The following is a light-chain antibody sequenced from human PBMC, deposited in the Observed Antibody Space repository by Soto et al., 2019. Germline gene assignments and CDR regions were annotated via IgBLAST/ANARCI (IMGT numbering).Light chain of an antibody. V-gene: IGKV1-5*03. CDR2: KSS. J-gene: IGKJ1*01. CDR1: QSVSIW. CDR3: QQFHTSPWT. Sequence: DIQMTQSPSTLSASEGDRVTISCRASQSVSIWLAWYQQKPGRAPKLLIYKSSILESGVPSRFSGSGSGTEFPLTISSLQPDDFATYYCQQFHTSPWTFGQGTKVEIK.